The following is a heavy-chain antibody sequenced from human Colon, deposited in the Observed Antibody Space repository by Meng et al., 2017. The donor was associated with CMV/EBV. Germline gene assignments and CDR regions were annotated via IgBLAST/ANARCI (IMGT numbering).Heavy chain of an antibody. V-gene: IGHV3-23*01. D-gene: IGHD4-11*01. J-gene: IGHJ4*02. CDR2: ISGSGRST. Sequence: GESLKISCVASGFTFSTYAMTWVRQAPGKGLEWVSGISGSGRSTYDADSVKGRFTISRDNSKNTLYLQMSSLRAEDTAVYYCAKGTTLTTLDYWGQGTLVTVSS. CDR1: GFTFSTYA. CDR3: AKGTTLTTLDY.